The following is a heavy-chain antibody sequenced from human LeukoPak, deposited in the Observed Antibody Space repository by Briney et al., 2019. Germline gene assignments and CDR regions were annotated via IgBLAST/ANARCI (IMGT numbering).Heavy chain of an antibody. CDR1: GFIFSNYA. V-gene: IGHV3-23*01. CDR2: ISGSGDST. J-gene: IGHJ4*02. CDR3: AKDRGIISDY. D-gene: IGHD3-10*01. Sequence: GGTLRLSCAASGFIFSNYAMIWVRQAPGKGLEWVSAISGSGDSTYYADSVKGRFTISRDNSKNTLYLQMNSLRAEDTAVYYCAKDRGIISDYWGQGTLVTVSS.